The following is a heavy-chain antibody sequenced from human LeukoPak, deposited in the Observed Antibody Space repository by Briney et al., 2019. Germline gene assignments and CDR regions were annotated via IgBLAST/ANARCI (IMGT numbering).Heavy chain of an antibody. CDR2: IYYSGST. J-gene: IGHJ4*02. CDR1: GGSISSSSYY. D-gene: IGHD6-6*01. CDR3: ARKGIAARPLTFDY. V-gene: IGHV4-39*01. Sequence: SSETLSLTCTVSGGSISSSSYYWGWIRQPPGKGLEWIGSIYYSGSTYYNPSLKSRVTISVDTSKNQFSLKLSSVTAADTAVYYCARKGIAARPLTFDYWGQGTLVTVSS.